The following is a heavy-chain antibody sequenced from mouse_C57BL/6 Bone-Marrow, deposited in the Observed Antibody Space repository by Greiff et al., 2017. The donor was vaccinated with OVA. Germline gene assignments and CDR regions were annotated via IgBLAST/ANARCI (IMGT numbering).Heavy chain of an antibody. Sequence: VQLQQSGPELVKPGASVKISCKASGYTFTDYYMNWVKQSHGKSLEWIGDINPNNGGTSYNQKFKGKATLTVDKSSSTAYMERRSLTSEDSAVYYCARGVLRPWGQGTLVTVSA. CDR1: GYTFTDYY. CDR2: INPNNGGT. V-gene: IGHV1-26*01. J-gene: IGHJ3*01. D-gene: IGHD1-1*01. CDR3: ARGVLRP.